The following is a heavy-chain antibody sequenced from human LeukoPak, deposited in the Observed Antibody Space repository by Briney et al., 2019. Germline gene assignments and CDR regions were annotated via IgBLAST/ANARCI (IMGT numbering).Heavy chain of an antibody. J-gene: IGHJ4*02. V-gene: IGHV3-48*02. Sequence: GGSLRLSCAASGFTFSSYSMNWVRQAPGKGLEWVSYISSSSSTIYYADSVKGRFTISRDNAKNSLFLQMNSLRDEDTAVCYCARDSNRLWQLVSSALDYWGQGTLVTVSS. CDR2: ISSSSSTI. CDR1: GFTFSSYS. CDR3: ARDSNRLWQLVSSALDY. D-gene: IGHD6-6*01.